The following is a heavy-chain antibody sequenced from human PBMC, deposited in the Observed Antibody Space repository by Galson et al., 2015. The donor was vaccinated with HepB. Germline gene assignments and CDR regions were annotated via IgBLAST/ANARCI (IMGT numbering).Heavy chain of an antibody. CDR2: MSYDGTNE. CDR1: GFIFNKYA. CDR3: ARDYWYGSVSSYGVDH. V-gene: IGHV3-30*04. J-gene: IGHJ4*02. D-gene: IGHD2-15*01. Sequence: SLRLSCAASGFIFNKYAWHWVRQAPGKGLEWVEVMSYDGTNEYYADSVKGRFTISRDNSKNTLYLQMNSLRVEDTAVYYCARDYWYGSVSSYGVDHWGQGTLVTVSS.